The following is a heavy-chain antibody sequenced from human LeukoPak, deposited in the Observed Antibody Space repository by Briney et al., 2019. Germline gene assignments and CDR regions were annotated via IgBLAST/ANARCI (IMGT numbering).Heavy chain of an antibody. J-gene: IGHJ4*02. D-gene: IGHD6-19*01. CDR3: ATDSSGWFE. CDR1: GYTYIDYY. Sequence: ASVKVSCKASGYTYIDYYMHWVRQAPGQGLEWLGWINPNSGGTNYAQMLQGRVTMTRDTSISTAYMELSRLRSDDTAIYYCATDSSGWFEWGQGTLVTVSS. V-gene: IGHV1-2*02. CDR2: INPNSGGT.